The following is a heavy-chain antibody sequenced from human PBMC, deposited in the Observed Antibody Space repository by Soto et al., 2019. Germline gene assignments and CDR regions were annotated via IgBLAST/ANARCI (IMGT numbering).Heavy chain of an antibody. D-gene: IGHD2-15*01. V-gene: IGHV1-58*01. CDR3: AADKIYCSGGSCYDY. CDR2: IVVGSGNT. Sequence: ASVKVSCKASGFTFTSSAVQWVRQARGQRLEWIGWIVVGSGNTNYAQKFQERVTITRDMSTSTAYMELSSLRSEDTAVYYCAADKIYCSGGSCYDYWGQGTLVTVSS. CDR1: GFTFTSSA. J-gene: IGHJ4*02.